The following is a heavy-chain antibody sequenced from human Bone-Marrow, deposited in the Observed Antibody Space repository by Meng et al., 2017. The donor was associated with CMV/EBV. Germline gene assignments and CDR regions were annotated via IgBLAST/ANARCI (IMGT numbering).Heavy chain of an antibody. J-gene: IGHJ6*02. CDR2: INPKSGGT. D-gene: IGHD3-10*01. CDR1: EYTFTGYY. V-gene: IGHV1-2*02. CDR3: ARGGLGHYYYGLDV. Sequence: ASVKVSCKASEYTFTGYYMHWARQAPGQGLEWMGWINPKSGGTKYAQKFQGRVTMTRDTSMSTAYLDLSRLRSDDTAIYFCARGGLGHYYYGLDVWVQGTTVTVSS.